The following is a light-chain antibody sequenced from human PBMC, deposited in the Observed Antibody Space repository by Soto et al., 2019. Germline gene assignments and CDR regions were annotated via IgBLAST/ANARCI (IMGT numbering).Light chain of an antibody. CDR3: MQARQTPRT. CDR2: LGS. V-gene: IGKV2-28*01. CDR1: QSLLHSNGYNY. J-gene: IGKJ2*02. Sequence: DIVMTQSPLSLPVTPGEPASISCRSSQSLLHSNGYNYLDWYLQKPWQSPQLLVYLGSNRASGLPDRFSGSGSGTDFPLKISRVEAEDVGVYYCMQARQTPRTFGQGTKLEIK.